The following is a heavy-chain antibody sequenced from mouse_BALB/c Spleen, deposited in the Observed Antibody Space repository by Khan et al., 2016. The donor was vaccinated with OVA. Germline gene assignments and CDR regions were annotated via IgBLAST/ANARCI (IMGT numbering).Heavy chain of an antibody. D-gene: IGHD2-4*01. J-gene: IGHJ3*01. CDR3: ARNYDYDEGLAY. CDR2: IWSGGIT. CDR1: GFSLTTYG. Sequence: VQLKESGPGLVQPSQSLSITCTVSGFSLTTYGVHWVRQSPGKGLEWLGVIWSGGITDYNAPFISRLSISKDNSKSQVFFKMNSLQANDTAIDYWARNYDYDEGLAYWGQGTLVTVSA. V-gene: IGHV2-2*02.